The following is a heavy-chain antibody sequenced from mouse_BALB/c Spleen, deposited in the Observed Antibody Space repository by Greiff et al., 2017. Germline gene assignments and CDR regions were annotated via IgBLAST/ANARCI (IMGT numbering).Heavy chain of an antibody. V-gene: IGHV1-5*01. Sequence: EVHLVESGTVLARPGASVKMSCKASGYSFTSYWIHWVKQRPGQGLEWIGAIYPGNSDTRYNQKFKGKAKLTAVTSASTAYMELSSLTNEDSAVYYCTNTMITTRGFPYWGQGTLVTVSA. CDR2: IYPGNSDT. CDR3: TNTMITTRGFPY. J-gene: IGHJ3*01. CDR1: GYSFTSYW. D-gene: IGHD2-4*01.